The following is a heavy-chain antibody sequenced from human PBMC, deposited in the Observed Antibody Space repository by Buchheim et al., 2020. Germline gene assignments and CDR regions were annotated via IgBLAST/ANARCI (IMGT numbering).Heavy chain of an antibody. V-gene: IGHV3-33*01. J-gene: IGHJ6*02. CDR3: ARAAVAVAGKVYYYYGMDV. Sequence: QVQLVESGGGVVQPGRSLRLSCAASGFTFSSYGMHWVRQAPGKGLAWVAVIWYDGSNKYYADSVKGRFTISRDNSKNTLYLQMNSLRAEDTAVYYCARAAVAVAGKVYYYYGMDVWGQGTT. D-gene: IGHD6-19*01. CDR1: GFTFSSYG. CDR2: IWYDGSNK.